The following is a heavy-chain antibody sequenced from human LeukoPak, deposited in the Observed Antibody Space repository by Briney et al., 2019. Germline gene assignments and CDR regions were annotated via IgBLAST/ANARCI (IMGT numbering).Heavy chain of an antibody. Sequence: TGGSLRLSCAASGFTFSDHAIFSGRQAPGKGLEWVSIISGGGTVTYYADSVKGRFTISRENSKNTLYLQMNSLRAEDTAGYYCASTSVGEGRRLWSGYWDNWGQGILVTVSS. CDR3: ASTSVGEGRRLWSGYWDN. CDR2: ISGGGTVT. V-gene: IGHV3-23*01. D-gene: IGHD1-26*01. J-gene: IGHJ4*02. CDR1: GFTFSDHA.